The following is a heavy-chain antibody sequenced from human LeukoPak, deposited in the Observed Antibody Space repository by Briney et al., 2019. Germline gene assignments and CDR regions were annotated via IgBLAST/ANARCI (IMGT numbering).Heavy chain of an antibody. CDR3: AKDTGYSYGIDY. Sequence: GGSLRLSCAASGFTFSSYGMHWVRQAPGKGLEWVALISYDGSNKYYADSVKGRFTISRDNSKNTLYLQMNSLRAEDTAVYYCAKDTGYSYGIDYWGQGTLVTVSS. CDR1: GFTFSSYG. J-gene: IGHJ4*02. CDR2: ISYDGSNK. V-gene: IGHV3-30*18. D-gene: IGHD5-18*01.